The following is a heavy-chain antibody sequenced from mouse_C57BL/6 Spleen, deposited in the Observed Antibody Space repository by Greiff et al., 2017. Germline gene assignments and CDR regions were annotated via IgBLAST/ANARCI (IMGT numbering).Heavy chain of an antibody. V-gene: IGHV1-64*01. CDR1: GYTFTSYW. J-gene: IGHJ3*01. D-gene: IGHD2-1*01. Sequence: QVQLQQPGAELVKPGASVKLSCKASGYTFTSYWMHWVKQRPGQGLEWIGMIHPNSGSTNYNEKFKSKATLTVDKSSSTAYMQLSSLTSEDSAVFYCASKDGNPPWFAYWGQGTLVTVSA. CDR2: IHPNSGST. CDR3: ASKDGNPPWFAY.